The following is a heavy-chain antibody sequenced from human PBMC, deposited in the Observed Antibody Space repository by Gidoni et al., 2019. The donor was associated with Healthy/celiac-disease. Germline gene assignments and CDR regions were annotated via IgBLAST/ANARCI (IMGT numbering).Heavy chain of an antibody. V-gene: IGHV3-49*05. D-gene: IGHD6-13*01. CDR3: TRVRQQLVRGYFDL. J-gene: IGHJ2*01. Sequence: EVQLVESGGGLVKPGRSLRLSCTASGFTFGDYAMSWFRQAPGKGLEWVGFIRSKAYGGTTEYAASVKGRFTISGDDSKSIAYLQMNSLKTEDTAVYYCTRVRQQLVRGYFDLWGRGTLVTVSS. CDR2: IRSKAYGGTT. CDR1: GFTFGDYA.